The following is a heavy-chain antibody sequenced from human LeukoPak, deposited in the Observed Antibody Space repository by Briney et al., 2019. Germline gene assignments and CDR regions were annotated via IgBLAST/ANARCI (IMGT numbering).Heavy chain of an antibody. CDR1: GFTFSNYA. CDR3: ARDGVGAGSDGVAFDI. CDR2: ISGSGGLT. D-gene: IGHD3-10*01. Sequence: GRSLRLSCAASGFTFSNYAMSWVRQAPGKGLEWVSGISGSGGLTYYADSVKGRFTISRDNSNNTLYLQMLSLRAEDTAVYYCARDGVGAGSDGVAFDIWGQGTMVTVSS. V-gene: IGHV3-23*01. J-gene: IGHJ3*02.